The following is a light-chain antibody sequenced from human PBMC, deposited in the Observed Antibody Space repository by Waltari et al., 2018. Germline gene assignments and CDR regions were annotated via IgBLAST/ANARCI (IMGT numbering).Light chain of an antibody. V-gene: IGLV1-40*01. CDR2: RNN. Sequence: QSVLTQPPSVSGAPGQRVTISCTGRSSDIGAGNDVHWYQKLPGTAPKLLIYRNNDRPSVCPDLFSASKSGTSASLAIAGLQAEDEADYYCKSYDNGLSGYVFGTGTKVTVL. CDR3: KSYDNGLSGYV. CDR1: SSDIGAGND. J-gene: IGLJ1*01.